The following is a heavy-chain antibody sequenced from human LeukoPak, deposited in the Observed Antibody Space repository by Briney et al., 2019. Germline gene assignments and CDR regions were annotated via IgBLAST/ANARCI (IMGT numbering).Heavy chain of an antibody. CDR3: ARHSYTSSWQRGYWYFDL. V-gene: IGHV4-39*01. Sequence: PSETLSLTCTVSGGSISSGSYSWSWIRQPAGKGLEWIGTNYYSGSTYYNPSLKSRVTISVDTSKNQFSLKLSSVTAADTAVYHCARHSYTSSWQRGYWYFDLWGRGTLVTVSS. D-gene: IGHD6-13*01. CDR1: GGSISSGSYS. CDR2: NYYSGST. J-gene: IGHJ2*01.